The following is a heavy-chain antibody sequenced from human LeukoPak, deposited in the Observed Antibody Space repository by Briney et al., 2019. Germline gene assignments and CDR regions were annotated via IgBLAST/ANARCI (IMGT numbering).Heavy chain of an antibody. CDR3: VRDGCSGYDYYYYYGMDV. CDR2: IIPIFGTA. V-gene: IGHV1-69*13. J-gene: IGHJ6*02. D-gene: IGHD5-12*01. CDR1: GGTFSSYA. Sequence: ASVKVSCKASGGTFSSYAISWVRQAPGQGLEWMGGIIPIFGTANYAQKFQGRVTITADESTSTAYMELSSLRSEDTAVYYCVRDGCSGYDYYYYYGMDVWGQGTTVTVSS.